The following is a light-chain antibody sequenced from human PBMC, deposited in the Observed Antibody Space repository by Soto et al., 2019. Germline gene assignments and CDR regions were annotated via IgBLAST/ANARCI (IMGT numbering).Light chain of an antibody. Sequence: DIVLTQSPGTLSLSPGERATLACRASQSVSGSYLAWYQQKPGQAPRLLIYGASNRATGVPDRFSGSESGTDFTLTINRLEPEDFEVYYCQQYGDSPLTLGPGAKVDIK. CDR3: QQYGDSPLT. V-gene: IGKV3-20*01. CDR2: GAS. J-gene: IGKJ3*01. CDR1: QSVSGSY.